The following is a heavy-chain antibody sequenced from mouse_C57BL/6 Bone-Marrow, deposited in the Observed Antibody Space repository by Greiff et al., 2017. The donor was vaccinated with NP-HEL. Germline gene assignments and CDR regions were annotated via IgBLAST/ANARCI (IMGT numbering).Heavy chain of an antibody. D-gene: IGHD2-2*01. J-gene: IGHJ4*01. CDR2: IYPRSGNT. Sequence: VQLVESGAELARPGASVKLSCKASGYTFTSYGISWVKQRTGQGLEWIGEIYPRSGNTYYNEKFKGKATLTAAKSSSTAYMELRSLTAEDSAVYVCARDEDGYPLWLRRRGYAMDYWGQGTSVTVSS. CDR1: GYTFTSYG. V-gene: IGHV1-81*01. CDR3: ARDEDGYPLWLRRRGYAMDY.